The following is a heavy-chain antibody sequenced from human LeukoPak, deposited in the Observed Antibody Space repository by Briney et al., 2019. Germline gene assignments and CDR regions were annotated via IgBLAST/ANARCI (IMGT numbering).Heavy chain of an antibody. J-gene: IGHJ4*02. CDR1: GFTFSDYY. CDR3: AKGKGGGYYPPGFDY. CDR2: IGSSGSTI. D-gene: IGHD3-10*01. V-gene: IGHV3-11*01. Sequence: GESLRLSCAASGFTFSDYYMSWIRQAPGKGLEWVSYIGSSGSTIYYADSVKGRFTSSRDNAKNSLYLQMNSLRAEDTALYYCAKGKGGGYYPPGFDYWGQGTLVTVSS.